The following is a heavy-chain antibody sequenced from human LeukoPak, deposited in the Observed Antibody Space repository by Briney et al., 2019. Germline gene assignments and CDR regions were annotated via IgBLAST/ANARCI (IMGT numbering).Heavy chain of an antibody. CDR1: GFTFSSYT. CDR2: ISSSRSYI. D-gene: IGHD2-2*01. J-gene: IGHJ4*02. V-gene: IGHV3-21*01. CDR3: ARDHCSSTSCFPSGTNYFDS. Sequence: PGGSLRLSCAASGFTFSSYTMNWVRQAPGKGLEWVSSISSSRSYIYNADSVKDRFTISRDNAKNSLYLQMNSLRAEDTAVYYCARDHCSSTSCFPSGTNYFDSWGQGTPVTVSS.